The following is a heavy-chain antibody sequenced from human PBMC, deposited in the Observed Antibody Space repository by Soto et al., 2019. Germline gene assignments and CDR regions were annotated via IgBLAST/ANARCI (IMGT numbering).Heavy chain of an antibody. CDR3: ARRYRSGTNGVCCFFDY. CDR2: IFYSGSF. CDR1: GGSISSGTSY. V-gene: IGHV4-31*03. Sequence: PSETLSLTCTVSGGSISSGTSYWSWIRQRPGKGLEWIGYIFYSGSFYYTPSLRGRVMILADTSKNQFTLKLSSVTAADTAVYYCARRYRSGTNGVCCFFDYWGQGTLVTVSS. D-gene: IGHD2-8*01. J-gene: IGHJ4*02.